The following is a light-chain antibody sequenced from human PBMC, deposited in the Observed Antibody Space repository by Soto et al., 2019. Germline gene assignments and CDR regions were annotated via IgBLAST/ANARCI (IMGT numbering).Light chain of an antibody. V-gene: IGKV3-20*01. Sequence: EIVMTQSPLTLSASPGERAIFSCRASQSVSSNFLAWYQQKPGQAPRLLIYGASTRATGIPDRFSGSGSGTDFTLTVSRLEPEDFAVYYCQQYNSSPRTFGQGTKVDI. CDR2: GAS. CDR3: QQYNSSPRT. J-gene: IGKJ1*01. CDR1: QSVSSNF.